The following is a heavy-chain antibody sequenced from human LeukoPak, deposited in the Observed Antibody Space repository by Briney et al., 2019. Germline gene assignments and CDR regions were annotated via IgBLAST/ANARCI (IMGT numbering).Heavy chain of an antibody. CDR1: GFTFSNYA. D-gene: IGHD3-16*01. CDR3: AKGRWGSETFHTWDY. CDR2: ISGSGGST. V-gene: IGHV3-23*01. J-gene: IGHJ4*02. Sequence: GGSLRLSCAASGFTFSNYAMSWVRQAPGKGLEWVSGISGSGGSTYYADSVKGRFTISRDNSRNTLYLQMNSLRAEDTAGYYCAKGRWGSETFHTWDYWGQGTLVTVSP.